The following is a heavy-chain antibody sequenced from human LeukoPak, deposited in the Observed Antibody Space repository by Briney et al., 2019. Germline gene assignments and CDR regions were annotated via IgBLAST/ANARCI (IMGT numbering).Heavy chain of an antibody. CDR3: ARGGMDHAFDV. V-gene: IGHV3-74*01. J-gene: IGHJ3*01. D-gene: IGHD2-8*01. CDR1: GFTFRSYW. CDR2: IDNDGSGT. Sequence: PGGSLRLSCAASGFTFRSYWMYWVRQVPGKGLEYVSRIDNDGSGTTYAGSVEGRFTISRDNGNNGVFLQMNSLRAEDTAMYYCARGGMDHAFDVWGQGTMVTVSS.